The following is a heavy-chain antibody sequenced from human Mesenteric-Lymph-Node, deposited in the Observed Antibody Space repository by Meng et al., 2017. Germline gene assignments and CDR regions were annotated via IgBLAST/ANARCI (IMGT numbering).Heavy chain of an antibody. CDR3: AGSSGYYIGYYFDY. CDR2: TYYRSKWYN. Sequence: QVQLQQSGPGLVKPSQTRSLTFAISGDSVSSNRAAWNWIRQSPSRGLEWLGRTYYRSKWYNDYAVSVKSRITINPDTSKNQFSLQLNSVTPEDTAVYYCAGSSGYYIGYYFDYWGQGTLVTVSS. D-gene: IGHD3-22*01. V-gene: IGHV6-1*01. CDR1: GDSVSSNRAA. J-gene: IGHJ4*02.